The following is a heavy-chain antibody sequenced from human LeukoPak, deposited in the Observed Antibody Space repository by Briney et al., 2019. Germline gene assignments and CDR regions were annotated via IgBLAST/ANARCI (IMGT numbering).Heavy chain of an antibody. Sequence: SETLSLTCSVSIDSAYYWCWIRQPPGKGLEWVGSISRDGNPSYNPSLKSRVSLSIQTSRNQVSLRLSSVTAADTAVYYCAKASCAGGCYVDSWGQGTLVTVSS. V-gene: IGHV4-38-2*02. CDR3: AKASCAGGCYVDS. D-gene: IGHD2-15*01. CDR1: IDSAYY. CDR2: ISRDGNP. J-gene: IGHJ5*01.